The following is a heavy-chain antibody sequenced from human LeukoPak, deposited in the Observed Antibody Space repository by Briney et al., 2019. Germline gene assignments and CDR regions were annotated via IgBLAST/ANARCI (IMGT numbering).Heavy chain of an antibody. V-gene: IGHV3-74*01. CDR3: ARALAGGSFYAFDI. J-gene: IGHJ3*02. CDR1: EFTFSNNW. CDR2: INPDGSTT. Sequence: GGSRSSSGAASEFTFSNNWWHWVPKDPGKGRVGLSFINPDGSTTNYADSVKGRFTISRDNAKNALYLQMNSLRAEDTAVYYCARALAGGSFYAFDIWGQGTMVTVSS. D-gene: IGHD1-26*01.